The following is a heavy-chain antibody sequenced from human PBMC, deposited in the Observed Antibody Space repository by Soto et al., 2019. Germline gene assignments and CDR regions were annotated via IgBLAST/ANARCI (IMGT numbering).Heavy chain of an antibody. V-gene: IGHV3-9*01. CDR2: ISWNSGSI. J-gene: IGHJ4*02. CDR1: GFTFDDYA. Sequence: EVRLVESGGGLVQPGRSLRLSCAASGFTFDDYAMHWVRQAPGKGLEWVSGISWNSGSIGYADSVKGRFTISRDNAKNSLYLQMNSLRAEDTALYYCAKGYDFWSGTIDYWGQGTLVTVSS. D-gene: IGHD3-3*01. CDR3: AKGYDFWSGTIDY.